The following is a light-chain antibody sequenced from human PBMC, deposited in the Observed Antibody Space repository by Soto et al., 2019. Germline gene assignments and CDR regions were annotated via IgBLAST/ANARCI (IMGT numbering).Light chain of an antibody. Sequence: QSVLTQPPSVSGAPGQRVTVSCTGSSSNIGARYDVHWYQQLPQTAPKLLISGSTNRPSGVPDRFSGSRSGTSASLTITGLLAEDEADYYCQSYDTSLSAWVFGGGTQLTVL. CDR3: QSYDTSLSAWV. CDR1: SSNIGARYD. CDR2: GST. V-gene: IGLV1-40*01. J-gene: IGLJ3*02.